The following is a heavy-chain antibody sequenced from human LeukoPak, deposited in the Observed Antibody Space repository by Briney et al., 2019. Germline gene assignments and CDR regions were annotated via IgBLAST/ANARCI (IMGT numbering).Heavy chain of an antibody. Sequence: ASVKVSCKASGYTFTSYGISWVRQAPGQGLEWMGWISAYNGNTNYAQKFQGRVTITADESTSTAYMELSSLRSEDTAVYYCARAEGYCSSTSCYGPTDYWGQGTLVTVSS. D-gene: IGHD2-2*01. J-gene: IGHJ4*02. V-gene: IGHV1-18*01. CDR2: ISAYNGNT. CDR3: ARAEGYCSSTSCYGPTDY. CDR1: GYTFTSYG.